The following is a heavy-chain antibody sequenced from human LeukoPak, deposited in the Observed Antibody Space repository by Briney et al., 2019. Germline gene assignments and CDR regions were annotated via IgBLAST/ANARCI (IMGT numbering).Heavy chain of an antibody. CDR1: GFTSSSYA. V-gene: IGHV3-30-3*01. Sequence: GGSLRLSSAASGFTSSSYAMHWVRQAPGKGLEWVAVISYDGSNKYYADSVKGRFTISRDNSKNTLYLQMNSLRAEDTAVYYCARARLVAGTEFDYWGQGTLVTVSS. CDR2: ISYDGSNK. D-gene: IGHD6-19*01. CDR3: ARARLVAGTEFDY. J-gene: IGHJ4*02.